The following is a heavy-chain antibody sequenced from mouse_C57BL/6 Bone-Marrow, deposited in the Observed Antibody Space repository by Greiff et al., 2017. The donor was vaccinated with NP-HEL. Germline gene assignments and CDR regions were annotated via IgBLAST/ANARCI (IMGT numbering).Heavy chain of an antibody. J-gene: IGHJ2*01. V-gene: IGHV1-55*01. CDR3: ARSSMIRTLWNY. Sequence: QVQLQQPGAELVKPGASVKMSCKASGYTFTSYWITWVKQRPGQGLEWIGDIYPGSGSTNYNEKFKSKATLTVDTSSSTAYMQLSSLTSEDSAVYYCARSSMIRTLWNYGGQGTTLTVSS. D-gene: IGHD2-4*01. CDR1: GYTFTSYW. CDR2: IYPGSGST.